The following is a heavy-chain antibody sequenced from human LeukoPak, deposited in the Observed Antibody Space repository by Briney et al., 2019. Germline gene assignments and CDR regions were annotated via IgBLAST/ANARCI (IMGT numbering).Heavy chain of an antibody. Sequence: ASVKVSCKVSGYTLTELSMHWVRQAPGKGLEWMGGFDPEDGETIYAQKFQGRVTMTEDTSTDTAYMELSSLRSEDTAVYYCATVSYYYDSSGYYFNYWGQGTLVTVPS. V-gene: IGHV1-24*01. CDR3: ATVSYYYDSSGYYFNY. J-gene: IGHJ4*02. CDR2: FDPEDGET. D-gene: IGHD3-22*01. CDR1: GYTLTELS.